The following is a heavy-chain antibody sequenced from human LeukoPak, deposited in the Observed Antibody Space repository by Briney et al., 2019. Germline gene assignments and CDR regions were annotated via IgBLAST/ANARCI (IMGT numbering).Heavy chain of an antibody. J-gene: IGHJ5*02. CDR3: AKDFARIEESNWFDP. D-gene: IGHD1-26*01. Sequence: PGGSLRLSCAASGFTFSSYGMHWVRQAPGKGLEWVAVISYDGSNKYYADSVKGRFTISRDNAKNSLYLQMNSLRAEDTALYYCAKDFARIEESNWFDPWGQGTLVTVSS. V-gene: IGHV3-30*18. CDR2: ISYDGSNK. CDR1: GFTFSSYG.